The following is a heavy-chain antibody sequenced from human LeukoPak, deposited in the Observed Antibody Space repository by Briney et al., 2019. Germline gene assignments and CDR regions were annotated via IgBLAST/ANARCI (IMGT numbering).Heavy chain of an antibody. CDR3: AKDPTHYYDSSSDY. J-gene: IGHJ4*02. D-gene: IGHD3-22*01. Sequence: GSLRLSCAASGFTFSSYAMSWVRQAPGKGLEWVSAISGSGGSTYYADSVKGRFTISRDNSKNTLYLQMNSLRAEDTAVYYCAKDPTHYYDSSSDYWGQGTLVTVSS. CDR2: ISGSGGST. V-gene: IGHV3-23*01. CDR1: GFTFSSYA.